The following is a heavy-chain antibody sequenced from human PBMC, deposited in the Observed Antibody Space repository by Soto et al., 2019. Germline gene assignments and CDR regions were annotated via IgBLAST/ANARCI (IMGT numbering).Heavy chain of an antibody. CDR2: IYWNDDK. Sequence: QITLKESGPTLVKPTQTLTLTCTFSGFSLSTSGVGVGWIRQPPGKALEWLALIYWNDDKRYSPSLKSRLTITKDTSKNQVVLTMTNMDPVDTATYYCAHRWPFDVLRFLEWLPGGAEYFQHWGQGTLVTVSS. CDR1: GFSLSTSGVG. V-gene: IGHV2-5*01. D-gene: IGHD3-3*01. CDR3: AHRWPFDVLRFLEWLPGGAEYFQH. J-gene: IGHJ1*01.